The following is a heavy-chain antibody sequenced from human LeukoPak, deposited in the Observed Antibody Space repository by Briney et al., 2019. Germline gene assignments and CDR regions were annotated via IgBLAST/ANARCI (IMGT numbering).Heavy chain of an antibody. J-gene: IGHJ4*02. D-gene: IGHD4-11*01. CDR3: ARCADYSNQHNDY. CDR1: GYTFTGYY. Sequence: ASVKVSCKASGYTFTGYYMHWVRQAPGQGLEWMGWINPNSGGANYAQKFQGRVTMTRDTSISTGYMELSSLRSDDTAVYYCARCADYSNQHNDYRGQGTLVTVSS. CDR2: INPNSGGA. V-gene: IGHV1-2*02.